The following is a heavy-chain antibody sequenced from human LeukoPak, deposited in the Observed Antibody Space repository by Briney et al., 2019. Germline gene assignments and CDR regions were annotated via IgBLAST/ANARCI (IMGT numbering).Heavy chain of an antibody. Sequence: GGSLTLSCAASGFTFSGYEMNWVRQAPGKGLEWVSYISGGDSTIYYADSVKGRFTISRDNAKNSLYLQMNSLRAEDTAVYYCARDTPPSYYHYMDVWGKGTTVTVSS. CDR1: GFTFSGYE. CDR3: ARDTPPSYYHYMDV. J-gene: IGHJ6*03. V-gene: IGHV3-48*03. CDR2: ISGGDSTI.